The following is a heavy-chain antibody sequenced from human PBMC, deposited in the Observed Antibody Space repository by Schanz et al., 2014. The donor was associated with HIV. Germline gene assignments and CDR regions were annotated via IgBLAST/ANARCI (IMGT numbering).Heavy chain of an antibody. V-gene: IGHV3-30*04. CDR3: AKDQGYDFWSGYYNYYGMDV. CDR1: GFTFSNYA. CDR2: ISYDGSEK. D-gene: IGHD3-3*01. J-gene: IGHJ6*02. Sequence: QVQLVESGGGVVQPGRSLRLSCAVSGFTFSNYAMHWVRQAPGKGLEWVAVISYDGSEKYHADSVKGRFTISRDNSKNTLYLQMNSLRAEDTAVYYCAKDQGYDFWSGYYNYYGMDVWGQGTTVTVSS.